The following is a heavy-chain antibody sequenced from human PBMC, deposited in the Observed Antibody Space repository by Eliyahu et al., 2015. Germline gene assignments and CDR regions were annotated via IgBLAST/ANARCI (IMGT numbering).Heavy chain of an antibody. CDR2: IIPIFGTA. D-gene: IGHD3-22*01. Sequence: EVKKPGSSVKVSCKASGGTFSRYAISWVRQAPGQGPEWMGGIIPIFGTANYAQKFQGRVTITADESTSTVYMGLSSLRSEDTPFYYCARGPDISVYYYLYWGQGTQVVVSS. J-gene: IGHJ4*02. CDR1: GGTFSRYA. V-gene: IGHV1-69*01. CDR3: ARGPDISVYYYLY.